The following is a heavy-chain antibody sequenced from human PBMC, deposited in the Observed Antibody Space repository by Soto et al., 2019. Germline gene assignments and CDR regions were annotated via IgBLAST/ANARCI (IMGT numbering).Heavy chain of an antibody. CDR2: IYPGDSDT. D-gene: IGHD3-3*01. CDR1: GYSFTSYW. Sequence: VGSVKISCKGSGYSFTSYWIGWVRQMPGKGLEWMGIIYPGDSDTRYSPSFQGQVTISADKSISTAYLQWSSLKASDTAMYYCARHPPYDFWSGYYTEGGDYYYGMDVWGQGTTVTVSS. V-gene: IGHV5-51*01. J-gene: IGHJ6*02. CDR3: ARHPPYDFWSGYYTEGGDYYYGMDV.